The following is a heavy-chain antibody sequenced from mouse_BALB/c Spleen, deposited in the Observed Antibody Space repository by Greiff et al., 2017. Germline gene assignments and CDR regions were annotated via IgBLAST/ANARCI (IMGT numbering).Heavy chain of an antibody. J-gene: IGHJ2*01. Sequence: EVQVVESGGGLVKPGGSLKLSCAASGFTFSDYYMYLVRQTPEKRLEWVATISDGGSSTYYPDSVKGRVTITGDNANNNLYLQMSSLTSEDTAVYYCARGAYDDYPDYWGQGTTLTVSS. CDR2: ISDGGSST. V-gene: IGHV5-4*02. CDR1: GFTFSDYY. CDR3: ARGAYDDYPDY. D-gene: IGHD2-3*01.